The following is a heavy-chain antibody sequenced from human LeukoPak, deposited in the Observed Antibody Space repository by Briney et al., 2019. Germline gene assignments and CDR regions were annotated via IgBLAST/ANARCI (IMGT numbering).Heavy chain of an antibody. V-gene: IGHV4-59*01. CDR2: IYYSGST. CDR3: ARYPHYP. J-gene: IGHJ5*02. Sequence: TSETLSLTCTVSGGSIISYYWSWIRQPPGKGLEWIGYIYYSGSTNYNPSLKSRVTISVDASKNQFSLKLSSVTAADTAVYYCARYPHYPWGQGTLVTVSS. CDR1: GGSIISYY.